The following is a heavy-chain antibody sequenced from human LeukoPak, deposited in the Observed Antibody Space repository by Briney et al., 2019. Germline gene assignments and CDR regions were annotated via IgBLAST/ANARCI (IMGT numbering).Heavy chain of an antibody. Sequence: GGSLRLSCAASGFTFSSYAMSWVRQAPGKGLEWVSAISGSGGSTYYADSVKGRFTISRDNSKNTLYLQMNSLRAEDTAVYYCAKGLKGPIAVAGTSPFDYWGQGTLVTVSS. V-gene: IGHV3-23*01. CDR3: AKGLKGPIAVAGTSPFDY. CDR2: ISGSGGST. CDR1: GFTFSSYA. J-gene: IGHJ4*02. D-gene: IGHD6-19*01.